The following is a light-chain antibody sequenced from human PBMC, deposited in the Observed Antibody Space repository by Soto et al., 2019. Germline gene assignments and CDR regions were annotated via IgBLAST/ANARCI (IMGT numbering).Light chain of an antibody. CDR3: SSYTSSSTQV. V-gene: IGLV2-14*01. CDR1: SSDVGGYNY. J-gene: IGLJ1*01. CDR2: DVS. Sequence: QAALTQPGSLSGSPGQAITISCTGTSSDVGGYNYVSWYQQHPGKAPKLMIYDVSNRPSGVSNRFSGSKSGNTASLTISGLQAEDEADYYCSSYTSSSTQVFGTGTKVTVL.